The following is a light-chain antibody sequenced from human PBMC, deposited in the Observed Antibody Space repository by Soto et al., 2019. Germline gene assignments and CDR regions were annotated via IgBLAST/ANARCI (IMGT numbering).Light chain of an antibody. V-gene: IGLV4-60*03. CDR1: SGHSGYI. CDR3: ETWEV. J-gene: IGLJ1*01. CDR2: LEGSGSY. Sequence: QLVLTQSSSASASLGSSVKLTCTLSSGHSGYIIAWHQQQPGKAPRYLMKLEGSGSYNKGSGVPDRFSGSSSGADRYLTISNLQSEDEADYYCETWEVFGTGTKLTVL.